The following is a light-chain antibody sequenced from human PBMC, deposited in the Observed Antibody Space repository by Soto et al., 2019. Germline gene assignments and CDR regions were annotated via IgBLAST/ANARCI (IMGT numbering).Light chain of an antibody. J-gene: IGKJ1*01. Sequence: DIEMTQSPSSLSATVGDRVTVTCRASQTISNFLNWYQQTPGKAPKLLIYGASNLQSGVPSLFSGSGSGTDFTRTISSLQPEDVATYFCQHSYNTTRTFGQGTKVDI. CDR3: QHSYNTTRT. CDR1: QTISNF. CDR2: GAS. V-gene: IGKV1-39*01.